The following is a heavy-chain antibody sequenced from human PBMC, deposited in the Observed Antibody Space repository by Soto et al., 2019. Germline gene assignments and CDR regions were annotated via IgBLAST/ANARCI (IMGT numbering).Heavy chain of an antibody. CDR1: GFNFRSNA. CDR3: AKALDTPMGPLDY. CDR2: ISDDGNIK. D-gene: IGHD5-18*01. Sequence: GGSLRLSCAASGFNFRSNAMHWVRQAPGKGLEWVAIISDDGNIKYCADSVKGRFSISRDNSKNTVYLQMNSLSVQDTAVYYCAKALDTPMGPLDYWGQGPLVPVSS. J-gene: IGHJ4*02. V-gene: IGHV3-30-3*01.